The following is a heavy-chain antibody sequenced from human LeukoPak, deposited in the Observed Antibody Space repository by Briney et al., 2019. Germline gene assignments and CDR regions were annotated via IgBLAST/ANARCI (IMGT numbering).Heavy chain of an antibody. J-gene: IGHJ4*02. CDR3: AKSYGDYALDY. D-gene: IGHD4-17*01. CDR2: ISWNSGSI. CDR1: GFIFDDYA. V-gene: IGHV3-9*03. Sequence: GRSLRLSCAASGFIFDDYAMHWVRQAPGKGLEWVSGISWNSGSIGYAASVRGRFTISRDNAKNSLYLQMNSLRAEDMALYYCAKSYGDYALDYWGQGTLVTVSS.